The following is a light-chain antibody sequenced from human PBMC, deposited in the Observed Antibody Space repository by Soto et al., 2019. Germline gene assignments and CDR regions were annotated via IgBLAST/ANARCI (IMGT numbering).Light chain of an antibody. Sequence: QSVLTQPPSVSGAPGQRVTISCTGGWSNIGANYDVHWYQQFPGTAPKLLIFGDSNRPSGVPDRFSGSKSGTSASLAITGLQTDDEADYYCQSYDSSLSGSDVFGTGTKLTVL. CDR2: GDS. V-gene: IGLV1-40*01. J-gene: IGLJ1*01. CDR1: WSNIGANYD. CDR3: QSYDSSLSGSDV.